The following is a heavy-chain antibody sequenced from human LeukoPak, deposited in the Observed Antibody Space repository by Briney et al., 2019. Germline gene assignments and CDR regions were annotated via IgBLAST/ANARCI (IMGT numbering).Heavy chain of an antibody. Sequence: ASVKVSCEASVYTFTGYYIHWVRQAPGQGLEWMGWINPNSGGTNYAQKFQGRVTMTRDTSISTAYMELSRLRSDDTAVYYCATFLYGDYVEFDYWGQGTLVTVSS. CDR1: VYTFTGYY. J-gene: IGHJ4*02. D-gene: IGHD4-17*01. V-gene: IGHV1-2*02. CDR2: INPNSGGT. CDR3: ATFLYGDYVEFDY.